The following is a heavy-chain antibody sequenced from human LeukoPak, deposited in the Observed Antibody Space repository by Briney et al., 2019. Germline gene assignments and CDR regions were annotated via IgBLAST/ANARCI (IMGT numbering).Heavy chain of an antibody. Sequence: ASVKVSCKASGGTFSSYAISWVRQAPGQGLEWMGGIIPILGIANYAQKFQGRVTITVDKSTSTAYMELSSLRSEDTAVYYCARDLGGIVVVTATLFDYWGQGTLVTVSS. CDR1: GGTFSSYA. CDR2: IIPILGIA. J-gene: IGHJ4*02. V-gene: IGHV1-69*10. CDR3: ARDLGGIVVVTATLFDY. D-gene: IGHD2-21*02.